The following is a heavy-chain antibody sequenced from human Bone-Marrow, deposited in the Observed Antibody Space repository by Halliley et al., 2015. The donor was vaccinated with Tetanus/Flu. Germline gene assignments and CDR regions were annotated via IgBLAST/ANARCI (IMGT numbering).Heavy chain of an antibody. CDR2: INTDTADT. CDR1: GYTFNKHA. V-gene: IGHV1-3*04. Sequence: QVQLVQSGAEVKKPGASVKVSCKASGYTFNKHALHWVRQAPGQRLEWMGWINTDTADTEYSQKFQDRVTITRDISASTAYMDLSSLRSEDTALYYCARDDGGAWNLDYWGQGTLVTVSS. D-gene: IGHD1-1*01. CDR3: ARDDGGAWNLDY. J-gene: IGHJ4*02.